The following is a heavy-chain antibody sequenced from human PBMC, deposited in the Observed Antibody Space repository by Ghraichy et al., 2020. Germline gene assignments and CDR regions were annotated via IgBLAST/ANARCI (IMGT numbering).Heavy chain of an antibody. Sequence: SETLSLTCTVSGGSISSSNYYWGWIRQPPGKGLEWIGSIYYSGTNYYSPSLRHRVTISVDTSKNQFSLRLSSVATADTAVYYCTKTYYDSLTASFDPWGQGTLVTVSS. D-gene: IGHD3-9*01. CDR1: GGSISSSNYY. V-gene: IGHV4-39*01. CDR3: TKTYYDSLTASFDP. J-gene: IGHJ5*02. CDR2: IYYSGTN.